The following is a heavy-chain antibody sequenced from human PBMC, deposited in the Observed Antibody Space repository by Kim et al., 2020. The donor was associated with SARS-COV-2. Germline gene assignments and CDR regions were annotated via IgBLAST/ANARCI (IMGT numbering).Heavy chain of an antibody. CDR1: GFTFSSYW. D-gene: IGHD3-3*01. V-gene: IGHV3-7*01. CDR3: ARATYDFWSGSGYYFDY. CDR2: IKQDGSGK. Sequence: GGSLRLSCAASGFTFSSYWMSWVRQAPGKGLEWVANIKQDGSGKYYVDSVKGRFTISRDNAKNSLYLQMNSLRAEDTAVYYCARATYDFWSGSGYYFDYWGQGTLVTVSS. J-gene: IGHJ4*02.